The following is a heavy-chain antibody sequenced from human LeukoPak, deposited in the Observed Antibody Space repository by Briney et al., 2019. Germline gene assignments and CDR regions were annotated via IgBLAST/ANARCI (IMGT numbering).Heavy chain of an antibody. CDR1: GFTFSSYA. Sequence: PGGSLRLSCAASGFTFSSYAMHWVRQAPGKGLEWVAVISYDGSNKYYADSVKGRFTISRDNSKNTLYLQMNSLRAEDTAVYYCAGEACPYRLCYYDSSGYSLNYYFDYWGQGTLVTVSS. CDR2: ISYDGSNK. J-gene: IGHJ4*02. D-gene: IGHD3-22*01. CDR3: AGEACPYRLCYYDSSGYSLNYYFDY. V-gene: IGHV3-30-3*01.